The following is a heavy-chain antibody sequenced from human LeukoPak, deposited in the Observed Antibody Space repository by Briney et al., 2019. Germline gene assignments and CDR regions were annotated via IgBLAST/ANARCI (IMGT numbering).Heavy chain of an antibody. CDR3: AKGNNWGPFDY. Sequence: PGGSLRLSCEASGFTFSSFGMSWVRQAPGKGLEWVSAISGSGGSTYYADSVKGRLTISRDNSKNTLYLQMNSLRAEDTAVYYCAKGNNWGPFDYWGQGTLVTVSS. D-gene: IGHD7-27*01. CDR2: ISGSGGST. CDR1: GFTFSSFG. J-gene: IGHJ4*02. V-gene: IGHV3-23*01.